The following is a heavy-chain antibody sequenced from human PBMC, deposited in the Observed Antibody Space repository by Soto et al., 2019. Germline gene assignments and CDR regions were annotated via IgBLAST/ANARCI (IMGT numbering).Heavy chain of an antibody. Sequence: SVKVSCKASGGTFSSYVISWVRQAPGQGLEWMGGIIPMFATANYAQKFQGRVTITADESTSTAYMELSSLRSEDTAVYYCARLHHYDSSGYLDFDYWGQGTLVTVSS. J-gene: IGHJ4*02. D-gene: IGHD3-22*01. V-gene: IGHV1-69*13. CDR1: GGTFSSYV. CDR3: ARLHHYDSSGYLDFDY. CDR2: IIPMFATA.